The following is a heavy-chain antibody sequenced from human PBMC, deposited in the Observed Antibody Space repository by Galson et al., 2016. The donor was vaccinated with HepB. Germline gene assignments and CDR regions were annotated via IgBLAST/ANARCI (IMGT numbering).Heavy chain of an antibody. CDR3: ARYCSTTSCNKGYYYGMDV. V-gene: IGHV4-39*01. D-gene: IGHD2-2*02. Sequence: TLSLTCPVSGGSISSRSYYWGWIRQPPGKGLEWTGTIYYSGTTYYNPSLKSRVTISVDTTKNQFSLKLSSVTAADTAVYYCARYCSTTSCNKGYYYGMDVWGQGTTVTVSS. CDR2: IYYSGTT. CDR1: GGSISSRSYY. J-gene: IGHJ6*02.